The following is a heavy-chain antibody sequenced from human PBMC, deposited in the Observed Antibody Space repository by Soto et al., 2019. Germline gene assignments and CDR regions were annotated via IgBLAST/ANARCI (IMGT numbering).Heavy chain of an antibody. V-gene: IGHV1-69*08. Sequence: QVQLVQSGAEVKKPGSSVKVSCKASGGTFSTYTITWVRQAPGQGLEWMGRIIPIIGIINYAQKFQGRVTXSXXKFTGTAYMELTGLRSDDTAVYYCAGDPDSHYNDSHASSYPWGQGTLVTVSS. CDR3: AGDPDSHYNDSHASSYP. CDR1: GGTFSTYT. J-gene: IGHJ5*02. CDR2: IIPIIGII. D-gene: IGHD4-4*01.